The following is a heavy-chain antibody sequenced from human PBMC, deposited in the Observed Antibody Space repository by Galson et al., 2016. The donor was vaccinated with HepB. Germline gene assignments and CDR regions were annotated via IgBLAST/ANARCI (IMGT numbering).Heavy chain of an antibody. CDR2: INQDGSEN. V-gene: IGHV3-7*03. Sequence: SLRLSCAASGFTSSSYWMSWVRQPPGKGLEWVSMINQDGSENYYVDSVKGRFTISRDNAKNSLFLQKNSLRAADTAIYYCARVGPPPEGYPSHWGGMDVWGQGTMVTGAS. CDR3: ARVGPPPEGYPSHWGGMDV. J-gene: IGHJ6*02. CDR1: GFTSSSYW. D-gene: IGHD3-16*01.